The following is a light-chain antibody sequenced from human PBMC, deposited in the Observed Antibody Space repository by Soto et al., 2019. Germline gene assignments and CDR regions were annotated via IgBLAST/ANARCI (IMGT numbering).Light chain of an antibody. CDR1: SSDVGSYNY. CDR2: DVS. J-gene: IGLJ2*01. Sequence: QSALTQPASLSGSPGQSITISCTGTSSDVGSYNYAAWYQQHPGKAPKLMIYDVSNRPSGVYNRFSGSKSGNTASLTISGLQAEEEADYYCSSYTTAYTLVFGGGTQMTV. CDR3: SSYTTAYTLV. V-gene: IGLV2-14*03.